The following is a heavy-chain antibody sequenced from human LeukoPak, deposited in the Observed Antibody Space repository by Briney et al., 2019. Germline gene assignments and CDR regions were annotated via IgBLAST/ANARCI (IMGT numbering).Heavy chain of an antibody. V-gene: IGHV3-11*04. CDR2: ISLSTSSI. CDR3: AREPTYSSSWYTSCDY. J-gene: IGHJ4*02. D-gene: IGHD6-13*01. CDR1: GIPISDYY. Sequence: GGSLRLSCAASGIPISDYYMTWIRQAPGKGLEWVSYISLSTSSIYYADSVKGRFTISRDNAKNSLYLQMNSLRVEDTGVYYCAREPTYSSSWYTSCDYWGQGTLVTVSS.